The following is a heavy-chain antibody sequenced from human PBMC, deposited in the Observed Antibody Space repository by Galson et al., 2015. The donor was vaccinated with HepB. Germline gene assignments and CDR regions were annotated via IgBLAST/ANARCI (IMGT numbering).Heavy chain of an antibody. CDR2: IYYSGST. CDR1: GGSISSYY. Sequence: ETLSLTCTVSGGSISSYYWSWLRQPPGEGVEWIGYIYYSGSTNYNPSLKSRVTISVDTSKNQFSLKLSSVTAADTAVYYCARGSIVGDPFPLNYYGMDVWGQGTTVTVSS. CDR3: ARGSIVGDPFPLNYYGMDV. D-gene: IGHD1-26*01. J-gene: IGHJ6*02. V-gene: IGHV4-59*01.